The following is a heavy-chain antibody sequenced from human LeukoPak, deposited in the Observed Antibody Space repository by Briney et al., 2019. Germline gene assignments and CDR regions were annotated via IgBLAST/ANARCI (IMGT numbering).Heavy chain of an antibody. D-gene: IGHD3-3*01. V-gene: IGHV1-24*01. CDR2: FDPEEAKM. CDR1: GNSLSELS. CDR3: TTRSGDFWSGSVN. Sequence: ASVTVSCKVSGNSLSELSIQWVRQAPGKGLESVGGFDPEEAKMVYAQNFQGRVTMTEDTSTQTAYMELSGLTSGDTAVYYCTTRSGDFWSGSVNWGQGTLVTVSS. J-gene: IGHJ4*02.